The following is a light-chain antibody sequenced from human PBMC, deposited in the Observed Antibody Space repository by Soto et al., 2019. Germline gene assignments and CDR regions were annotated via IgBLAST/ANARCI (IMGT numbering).Light chain of an antibody. Sequence: EIVVTQSPGTLSLSPGERATLSCRASQSVSSSYLAWYQQKPGQAPRLLIYDTSSRATGIPDRFSGSGSGTDFTLAISRLEPEDFAVYYCQQCCSSPSFGQGTKVELK. V-gene: IGKV3-20*01. CDR1: QSVSSSY. CDR3: QQCCSSPS. J-gene: IGKJ1*01. CDR2: DTS.